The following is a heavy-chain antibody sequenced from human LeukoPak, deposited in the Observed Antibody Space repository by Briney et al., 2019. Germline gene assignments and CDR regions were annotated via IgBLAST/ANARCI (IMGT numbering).Heavy chain of an antibody. J-gene: IGHJ4*02. V-gene: IGHV4-34*01. D-gene: IGHD1-1*01. Sequence: PSETLSLTCAVYGGSFSDYDWSWIRQAPGKGLQWIGEINQSGTTNCDPSLKSRVSMSIDTSKSQFSLSLRSVTAADTAVYFCARYVPVKTGPTRASFDYWGQGILVTVSS. CDR1: GGSFSDYD. CDR3: ARYVPVKTGPTRASFDY. CDR2: INQSGTT.